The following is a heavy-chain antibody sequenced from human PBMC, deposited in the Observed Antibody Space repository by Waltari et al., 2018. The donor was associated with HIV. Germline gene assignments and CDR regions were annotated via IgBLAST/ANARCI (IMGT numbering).Heavy chain of an antibody. J-gene: IGHJ4*02. CDR2: VFHSGST. V-gene: IGHV4-38-2*01. D-gene: IGHD6-13*01. CDR1: HFSISSAHY. CDR3: ARQPAPDSTWFQIYFDY. Sequence: QVQLQESGPGLVKPSDTLSLTCAVSHFSISSAHYWGWIRQSPGKGLEWIGSVFHSGSTFYKPSFRSRVSISVDTSKNQFSLKLTSVTAADTAVYYCARQPAPDSTWFQIYFDYWGQGTVVTVSS.